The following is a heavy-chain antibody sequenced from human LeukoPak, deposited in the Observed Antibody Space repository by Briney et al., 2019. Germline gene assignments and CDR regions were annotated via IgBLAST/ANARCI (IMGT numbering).Heavy chain of an antibody. CDR2: IFYSGGT. CDR3: TRWCHYDTFDF. V-gene: IGHV4-39*01. J-gene: IGHJ4*02. Sequence: PSETLSLTCTVSGCSISSLSYYCAWIRQSPGKGLEWIGSIFYSGGTYDNPSLKSRVTLSVDTSKNQFSLRLSSVTAADTAVYYCTRWCHYDTFDFWGQGSLVTVSS. D-gene: IGHD3-22*01. CDR1: GCSISSLSYY.